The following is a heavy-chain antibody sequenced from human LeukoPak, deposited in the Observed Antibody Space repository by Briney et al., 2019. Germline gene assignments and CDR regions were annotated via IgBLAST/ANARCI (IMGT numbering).Heavy chain of an antibody. Sequence: PSETLSLTCAVSGYSISSGYYWGWIRPPPGKGLEWIGNIYHSGSTYCNPSLKSRVTISVDTSKHPFSRKLSSVTAADTAVYYCARGFFYFDYWGQGTLVTVSS. CDR3: ARGFFYFDY. CDR2: IYHSGST. J-gene: IGHJ4*02. D-gene: IGHD3-3*01. CDR1: GYSISSGYY. V-gene: IGHV4-38-2*01.